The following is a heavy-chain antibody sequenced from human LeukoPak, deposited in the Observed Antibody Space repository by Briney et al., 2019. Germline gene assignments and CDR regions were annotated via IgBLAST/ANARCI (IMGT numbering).Heavy chain of an antibody. Sequence: GGSLRLSCAASGFTFSSYAMHWVRQAPGKGLEWVAVISYDGSNKYYADSVKGRFTISRDNSKNTLYLQMNSLRAEDTAVYYCAKDVKYSSSSVDYWGQGTLVTVSS. V-gene: IGHV3-30-3*01. D-gene: IGHD6-6*01. CDR3: AKDVKYSSSSVDY. CDR1: GFTFSSYA. CDR2: ISYDGSNK. J-gene: IGHJ4*02.